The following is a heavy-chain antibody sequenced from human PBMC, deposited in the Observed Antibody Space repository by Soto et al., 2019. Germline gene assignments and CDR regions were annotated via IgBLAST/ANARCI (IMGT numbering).Heavy chain of an antibody. D-gene: IGHD1-7*01. Sequence: ASVKVSCKASGYTFTSYAMHWVLQAPGQRLEWMGWINAGNGNTKYSQKFQGRVTITRDTSASTAYMELSSLRSEDTAVYYCAREKGIRTGTTHLGYWGQGTLVTVSS. V-gene: IGHV1-3*01. CDR1: GYTFTSYA. CDR2: INAGNGNT. CDR3: AREKGIRTGTTHLGY. J-gene: IGHJ4*02.